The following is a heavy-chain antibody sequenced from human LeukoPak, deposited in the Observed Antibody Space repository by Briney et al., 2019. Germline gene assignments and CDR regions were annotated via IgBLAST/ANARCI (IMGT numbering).Heavy chain of an antibody. V-gene: IGHV1-18*01. CDR3: ARLGPESSEHFDL. D-gene: IGHD6-19*01. J-gene: IGHJ4*02. Sequence: ASVKVSCKTSGYTFSSYGISWVRQAPGQGLELMGWISAYNGNTNYAQKFQGRLTMTTETSASTAYMELTTLRSDDTAVYYSARLGPESSEHFDLWGQGALVTVSS. CDR2: ISAYNGNT. CDR1: GYTFSSYG.